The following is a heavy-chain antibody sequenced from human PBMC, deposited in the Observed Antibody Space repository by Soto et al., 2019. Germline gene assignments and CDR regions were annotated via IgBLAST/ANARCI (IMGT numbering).Heavy chain of an antibody. Sequence: QVQLVQSGAEVKKPGSSVKVSCKASGGTFSSYTISWVRQAPGQGLEWMGRIIPILGIANYAQKFQGRVTITADKSTSTAYMGLSSLRSEDTAVYYCASGPPDYSSSWYYFDHWGEGALVTVSS. CDR1: GGTFSSYT. J-gene: IGHJ4*02. CDR2: IIPILGIA. V-gene: IGHV1-69*02. CDR3: ASGPPDYSSSWYYFDH. D-gene: IGHD6-13*01.